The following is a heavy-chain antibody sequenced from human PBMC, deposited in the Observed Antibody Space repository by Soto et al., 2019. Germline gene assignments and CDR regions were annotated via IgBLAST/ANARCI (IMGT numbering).Heavy chain of an antibody. CDR1: GFTFSSYG. V-gene: IGHV3-30*18. J-gene: IGHJ4*02. CDR3: AKVNHDYSNYRWGPFDY. D-gene: IGHD4-4*01. Sequence: QVQLVESGGGVVQPGRSLRLSCAASGFTFSSYGMHWVRQAPGKGLEWVAVISYDGSNKYYADSVKGRFTISRDNSKNTLYLQMNSLRAEDTAVYYCAKVNHDYSNYRWGPFDYWRQGTLVTVSS. CDR2: ISYDGSNK.